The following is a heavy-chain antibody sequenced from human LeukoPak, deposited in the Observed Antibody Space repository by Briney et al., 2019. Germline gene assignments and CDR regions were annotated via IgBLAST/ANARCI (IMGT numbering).Heavy chain of an antibody. J-gene: IGHJ4*02. Sequence: GGSLRLSCAASGFTSSSYSMNWVRQAPGKGLEWVSYISSSSSTIYYADSVKGRFTISRDNAKNSLYLQMNSLRAEDTAVYYCARDLWGSSGGSLDYWGQGTLVTVSS. D-gene: IGHD2-15*01. CDR2: ISSSSSTI. V-gene: IGHV3-48*04. CDR1: GFTSSSYS. CDR3: ARDLWGSSGGSLDY.